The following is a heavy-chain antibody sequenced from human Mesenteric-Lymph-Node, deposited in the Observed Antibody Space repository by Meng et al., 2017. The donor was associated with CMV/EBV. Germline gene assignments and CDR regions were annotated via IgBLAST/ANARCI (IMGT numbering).Heavy chain of an antibody. CDR3: ARDRPIRRAAAGTNHKDY. D-gene: IGHD6-13*01. J-gene: IGHJ4*02. V-gene: IGHV1-46*01. CDR2: INPSGGST. Sequence: ASVKVSCKASGGTFSSYAISWVRQAPGQGLEWMGIINPSGGSTSYAQKFQGRVTMTRDTSTSTVYMELSSLRSEDTAVYYCARDRPIRRAAAGTNHKDYWGQGTLVTVSS. CDR1: GGTFSSYA.